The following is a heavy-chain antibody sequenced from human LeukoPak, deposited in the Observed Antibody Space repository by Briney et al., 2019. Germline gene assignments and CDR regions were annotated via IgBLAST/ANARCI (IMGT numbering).Heavy chain of an antibody. J-gene: IGHJ5*02. D-gene: IGHD3-22*01. CDR2: INPNSGGT. Sequence: GASVKVSCKASGCTFTGYYMHWVRQAPGQGLEWMGWINPNSGGTNYAQKFQGRVTMTRDTSISTAYMELSRLRSDDTAVYYCTRDPIANYYDSSAWGQGTLVTVSS. CDR3: TRDPIANYYDSSA. CDR1: GCTFTGYY. V-gene: IGHV1-2*02.